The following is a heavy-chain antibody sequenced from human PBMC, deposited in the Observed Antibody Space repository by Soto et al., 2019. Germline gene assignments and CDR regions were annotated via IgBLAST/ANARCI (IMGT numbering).Heavy chain of an antibody. J-gene: IGHJ5*02. D-gene: IGHD3-10*01. CDR1: GGSISSYY. V-gene: IGHV4-59*08. Sequence: SETLSLTYTVSGGSISSYYWSWIRQPPGKGLEWIGYIYYSGSTNYNPSLKSRVTISVDTSKNQFSLKLSSVTAADTAVYYCARHLYGSGERFDPWGQGTLVTVSS. CDR2: IYYSGST. CDR3: ARHLYGSGERFDP.